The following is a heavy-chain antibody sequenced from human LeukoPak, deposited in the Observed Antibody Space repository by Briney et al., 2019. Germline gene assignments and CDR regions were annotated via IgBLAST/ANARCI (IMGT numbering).Heavy chain of an antibody. D-gene: IGHD1-14*01. CDR3: ARRSGTWSGSAWAFDI. V-gene: IGHV6-1*01. J-gene: IGHJ3*02. CDR1: GANFLNNRVA. Sequence: SQILSLTCAISGANFLNNRVAGTWTSQSPSKGLEGLGGKYFRSKWFYDYADSFKGRLTFNADTSKNQFSLHLNSVSPEDTAVYYCARRSGTWSGSAWAFDIWGQGTMVTVSS. CDR2: KYFRSKWFY.